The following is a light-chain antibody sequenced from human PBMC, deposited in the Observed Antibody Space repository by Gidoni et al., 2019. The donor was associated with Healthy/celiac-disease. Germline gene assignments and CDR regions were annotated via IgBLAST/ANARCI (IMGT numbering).Light chain of an antibody. V-gene: IGKV4-1*01. J-gene: IGKJ4*01. CDR3: QQYYSTPLT. CDR1: QSVLYSSNNKNY. CDR2: WAS. Sequence: DLVMTQSPAPLAVSLGERATINCKPSQSVLYSSNNKNYLAWYQPKPGQPPKLLISWASTRESGVPDRFSGSGSGTDFTLTISSLQAEDVAVYYCQQYYSTPLTFGGGTKVEIK.